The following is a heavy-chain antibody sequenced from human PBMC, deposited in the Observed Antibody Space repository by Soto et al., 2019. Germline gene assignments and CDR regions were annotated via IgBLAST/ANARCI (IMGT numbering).Heavy chain of an antibody. CDR1: GGSISSGDYY. Sequence: SETLSLTCTVSGGSISSGDYYWSWIRQPPGKGLEWIGYIYYSGSTYYNQSLKSRVTISVDTSKNQFSLKLSSVTAADTAVYYCARADSSGYVGIDYWGQGTLVTVSS. V-gene: IGHV4-30-4*01. D-gene: IGHD3-22*01. J-gene: IGHJ4*02. CDR2: IYYSGST. CDR3: ARADSSGYVGIDY.